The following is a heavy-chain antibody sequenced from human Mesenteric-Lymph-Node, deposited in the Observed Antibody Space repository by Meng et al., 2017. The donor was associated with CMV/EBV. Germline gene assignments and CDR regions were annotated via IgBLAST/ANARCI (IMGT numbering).Heavy chain of an antibody. Sequence: GGSLRLSCAASGFTFSSYGMHWVRQAPGKGLEWVAFIRYDGSNKYYADSVKGRFTISRDNSKNTLYLQMNSLRAEDTAVYYCAKRPSPYYGMDVWGQGTTVTVSS. J-gene: IGHJ6*02. CDR2: IRYDGSNK. V-gene: IGHV3-30*02. CDR1: GFTFSSYG. CDR3: AKRPSPYYGMDV. D-gene: IGHD3-16*01.